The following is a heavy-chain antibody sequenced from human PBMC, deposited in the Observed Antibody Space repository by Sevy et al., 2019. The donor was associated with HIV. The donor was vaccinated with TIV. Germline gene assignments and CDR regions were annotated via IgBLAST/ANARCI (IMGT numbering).Heavy chain of an antibody. D-gene: IGHD3-3*01. V-gene: IGHV3-48*03. CDR1: GFTFSSYE. CDR2: ITLSGSTM. Sequence: GGSLRLSCAASGFTFSSYEMNWVRQAPGKGLEWISYITLSGSTMYYADSVKGRFTISRDNAKNSLYLQMNSLGAGDTAVYYCARGGGFTIFGVVTPPDYWGQGTLVTVSS. CDR3: ARGGGFTIFGVVTPPDY. J-gene: IGHJ4*02.